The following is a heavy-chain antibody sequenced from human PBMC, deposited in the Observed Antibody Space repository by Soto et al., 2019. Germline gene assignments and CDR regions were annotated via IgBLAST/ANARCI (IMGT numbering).Heavy chain of an antibody. D-gene: IGHD6-13*01. V-gene: IGHV1-46*01. CDR1: GYTFTSYY. CDR3: ARAGGRYSSRYYFDY. CDR2: INPSGGST. Sequence: GASVKVSCKASGYTFTSYYMHWVRKAPGQGLEWMGIINPSGGSTSYAQKFQGRVTMTRDTSTSTVYMELSSLRSEDTAVYYCARAGGRYSSRYYFDYWGQGTLVTVSS. J-gene: IGHJ4*02.